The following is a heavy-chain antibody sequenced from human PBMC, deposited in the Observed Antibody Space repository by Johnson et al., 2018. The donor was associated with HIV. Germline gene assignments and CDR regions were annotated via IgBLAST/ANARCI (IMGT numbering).Heavy chain of an antibody. V-gene: IGHV3-33*06. CDR3: AKDLSQWLIPEALDI. CDR2: IWYHGNNK. D-gene: IGHD6-19*01. J-gene: IGHJ3*02. CDR1: GFTFSSYG. Sequence: QVQLVESGGGVVQPGRSLRLSCAASGFTFSSYGMHWVRQAPGKGMEWVAVIWYHGNNKYYEDSVKGRFTISRDNSKNTLYLPMKRLRAEDTAVYYCAKDLSQWLIPEALDIWGQGTMVTVSS.